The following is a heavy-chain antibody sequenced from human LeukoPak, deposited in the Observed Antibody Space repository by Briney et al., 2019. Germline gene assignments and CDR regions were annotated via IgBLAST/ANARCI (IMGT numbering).Heavy chain of an antibody. V-gene: IGHV4-39*07. D-gene: IGHD1-1*01. CDR3: ARDAGHQLSRRNYYAMDV. Sequence: PSETLSLTCTVSGGSINSSSYYWGWVRQPPGKGLEGIGSMYYRGSTYYNPSLKSRVTISVDTSKNQFSLKLSSVTAADTGVYYCARDAGHQLSRRNYYAMDVWGQGTTVTVSS. CDR1: GGSINSSSYY. CDR2: MYYRGST. J-gene: IGHJ6*02.